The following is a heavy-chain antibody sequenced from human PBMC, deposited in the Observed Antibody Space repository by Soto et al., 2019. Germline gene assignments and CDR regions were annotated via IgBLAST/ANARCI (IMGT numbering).Heavy chain of an antibody. CDR2: IYYSGST. J-gene: IGHJ6*02. CDR3: ARDLQYSRLFYGMDV. V-gene: IGHV4-31*03. D-gene: IGHD6-13*01. Sequence: SETLSLTCTVSGGSISSGGYYWSWLRQHPGKGLEWIGYIYYSGSTYYNPSLKSRVTISVDTSKNQFSLKLSSVTAADTAVYYCARDLQYSRLFYGMDVWGQGTTVTVSS. CDR1: GGSISSGGYY.